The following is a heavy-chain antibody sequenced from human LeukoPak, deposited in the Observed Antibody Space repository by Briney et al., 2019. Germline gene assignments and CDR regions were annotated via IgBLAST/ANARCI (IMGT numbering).Heavy chain of an antibody. CDR3: ARESLTWLQSRTSWFDP. V-gene: IGHV4-39*07. CDR2: IYYRGST. D-gene: IGHD5-24*01. Sequence: PSETLSLTCTVSGGSISSSTYFWGWIRQPPGKGLEWIGTIYYRGSTYYNPSLKRRVTISVDSSKKQCSLRLSSVTAADTAVYYCARESLTWLQSRTSWFDPWGQGTLVTVSS. J-gene: IGHJ5*02. CDR1: GGSISSSTYF.